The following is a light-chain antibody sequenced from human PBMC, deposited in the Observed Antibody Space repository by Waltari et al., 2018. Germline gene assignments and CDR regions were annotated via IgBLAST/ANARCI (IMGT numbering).Light chain of an antibody. CDR1: QTITGSW. Sequence: EIVLTQSPGTLSVSPGERVTVSCRASQTITGSWLTWYHQKPGQAPRLLIYGASNRAHGIPDRFSGSGSVTDFTLTISRLEPEDSAVYYCQQYDGSVVTFGGGTKVEIK. J-gene: IGKJ4*01. CDR2: GAS. CDR3: QQYDGSVVT. V-gene: IGKV3-20*01.